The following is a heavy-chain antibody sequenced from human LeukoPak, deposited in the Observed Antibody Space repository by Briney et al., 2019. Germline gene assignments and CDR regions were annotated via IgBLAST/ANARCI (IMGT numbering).Heavy chain of an antibody. J-gene: IGHJ3*02. V-gene: IGHV3-30-3*01. CDR3: AREFGGAFDI. Sequence: GRSLRLSCTASGFTFSYYAIHWVRQAPGKGLEWVAIISYDGGNKYYADSVKGRLTISRDNSKNTVNLQMNSLGAEDTAVYHCAREFGGAFDIWGQGTMVAVSS. CDR2: ISYDGGNK. CDR1: GFTFSYYA. D-gene: IGHD2-15*01.